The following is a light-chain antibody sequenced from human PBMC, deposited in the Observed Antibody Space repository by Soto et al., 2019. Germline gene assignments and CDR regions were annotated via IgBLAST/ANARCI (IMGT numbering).Light chain of an antibody. V-gene: IGKV1-5*01. CDR2: DAS. Sequence: DIQMTQSPSSLSASVGNRVTITCQASQIISSWLAWYQQKPGKAPKLLIYDASSLETGVPSRFSGSGSGTEFTLTISSLQPEDFATYYCQQYRTFGKGNKVDIK. CDR1: QIISSW. J-gene: IGKJ1*01. CDR3: QQYRT.